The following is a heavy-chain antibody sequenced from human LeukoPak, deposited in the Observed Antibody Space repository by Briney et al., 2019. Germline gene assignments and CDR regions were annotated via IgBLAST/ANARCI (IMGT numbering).Heavy chain of an antibody. Sequence: GGSLRLSCAASGFTVSSNYMSWVRQAPGKGLEWVSVIYSGGSTYYADSVKGRFTISRDNSKNTLYLQMNSLRAEDTAVYYCAVWPNCGGDCSDYWGQGTLVTVSS. CDR1: GFTVSSNY. CDR3: AVWPNCGGDCSDY. CDR2: IYSGGST. J-gene: IGHJ4*02. V-gene: IGHV3-53*01. D-gene: IGHD2-21*01.